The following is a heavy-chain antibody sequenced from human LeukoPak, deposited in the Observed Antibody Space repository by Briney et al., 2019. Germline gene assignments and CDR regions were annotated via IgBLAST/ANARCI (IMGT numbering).Heavy chain of an antibody. CDR2: IIPIFGTA. CDR1: GGTFSSYA. V-gene: IGHV1-69*13. Sequence: GASVKVSCKASGGTFSSYAISWVRQAPGQGFEWMGGIIPIFGTANYAQKFQGRVTITADESTSTAYMELSSLRSEDTAVYYCARGSDTAMASFGYWGQGTLVTVSS. CDR3: ARGSDTAMASFGY. D-gene: IGHD5-18*01. J-gene: IGHJ4*02.